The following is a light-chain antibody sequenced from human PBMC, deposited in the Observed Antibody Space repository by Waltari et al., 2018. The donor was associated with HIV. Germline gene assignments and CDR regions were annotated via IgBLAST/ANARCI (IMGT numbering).Light chain of an antibody. CDR3: QSYDFSLGGFMI. CDR2: ANN. CDR1: SSTIGASYD. Sequence: QSVLTQPPSVSGAPGQKVTISCTGSSSTIGASYDVHWYQQLPGTTPKVLIYANNNRPPGVPDRFSGSKSGTSAYLAITGLQAEDEAEYYCQSYDFSLGGFMIFGGGTKLTVL. V-gene: IGLV1-40*01. J-gene: IGLJ2*01.